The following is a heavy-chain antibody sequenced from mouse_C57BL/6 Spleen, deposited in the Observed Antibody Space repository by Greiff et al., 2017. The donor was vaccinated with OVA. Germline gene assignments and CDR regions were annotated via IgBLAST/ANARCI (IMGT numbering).Heavy chain of an antibody. J-gene: IGHJ1*03. CDR2: ILPGSGST. D-gene: IGHD1-1*01. V-gene: IGHV1-9*01. CDR3: ARRISAVVATRYFDD. Sequence: QVQLKESGAELMKPGASVKLSCKATGYTFTGYWIEWVKQRPGHGLEWIGEILPGSGSTNYNEKFKGKATFTAATSSNTAYMQLSSLATEDSAIYYCARRISAVVATRYFDDWGKGTTLTVSS. CDR1: GYTFTGYW.